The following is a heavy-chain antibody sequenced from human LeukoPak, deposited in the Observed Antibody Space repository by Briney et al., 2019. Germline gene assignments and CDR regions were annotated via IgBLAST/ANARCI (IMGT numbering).Heavy chain of an antibody. CDR2: ISSSSSYI. Sequence: PGGSLRLACAASGFTFSSYSMNWVRQAPGKGLEWVSSISSSSSYIYYADSVKGRFTISRDNAKNSLYLQMNSLRAEDTAVYYCARGSSSWGYSFDYWGQGTLVTVSS. CDR3: ARGSSSWGYSFDY. J-gene: IGHJ4*02. CDR1: GFTFSSYS. D-gene: IGHD6-13*01. V-gene: IGHV3-21*01.